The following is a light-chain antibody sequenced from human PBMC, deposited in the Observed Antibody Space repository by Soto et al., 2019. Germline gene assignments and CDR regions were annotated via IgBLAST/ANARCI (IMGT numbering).Light chain of an antibody. Sequence: DIQMTQSPSSLSASVGDRVTITCRASQDISNSLAWYQQKPGKAPKLVIYAGTTLQSGVPSRFSGSGSGTDFTLTISSLQPEDVATFYCQEYNSALWTFGQGTKVEIK. CDR2: AGT. V-gene: IGKV1-27*01. J-gene: IGKJ1*01. CDR1: QDISNS. CDR3: QEYNSALWT.